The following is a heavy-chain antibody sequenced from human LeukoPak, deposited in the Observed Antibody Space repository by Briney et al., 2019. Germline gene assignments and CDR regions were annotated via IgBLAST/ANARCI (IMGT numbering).Heavy chain of an antibody. D-gene: IGHD3-3*02. CDR1: GFPVSSNY. V-gene: IGHV3-66*02. CDR3: TRDSLFGMVSESNGPFDY. J-gene: IGHJ4*02. Sequence: GGSLRLSCAASGFPVSSNYMSWVRQAPGKGLEWVSVIYSGGRTYYADSVKGRFTISRDNSKNTLYLQMNSLRAEDTAVYYCTRDSLFGMVSESNGPFDYWGQGTLVTVSS. CDR2: IYSGGRT.